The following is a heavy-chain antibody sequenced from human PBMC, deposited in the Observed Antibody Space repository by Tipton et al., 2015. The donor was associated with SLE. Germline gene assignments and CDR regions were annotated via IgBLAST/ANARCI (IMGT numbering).Heavy chain of an antibody. V-gene: IGHV4-61*02. Sequence: TLSLTCTVSGVSISSDSYYWNWIRQPAGKGLEWIGRIYTSGSTHYDSSLKSRVTISLDTSKNQFSLKLSSVTAADTAVYYCARGTRAPLGFDIWGQGTMVTVSS. CDR1: GVSISSDSYY. D-gene: IGHD3-3*02. CDR3: ARGTRAPLGFDI. CDR2: IYTSGST. J-gene: IGHJ3*02.